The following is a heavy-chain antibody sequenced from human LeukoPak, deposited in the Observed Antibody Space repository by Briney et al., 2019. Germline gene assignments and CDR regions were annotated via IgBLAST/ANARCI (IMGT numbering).Heavy chain of an antibody. J-gene: IGHJ4*02. CDR3: ARTYYDILTGIDY. CDR1: GFTFSSYA. CDR2: ISSSSSYI. V-gene: IGHV3-21*01. Sequence: GGSLRLSCAVSGFTFSSYAINWVRQAPGKGPEWVSSISSSSSYIYYADSVKGRFTISRDNAKNSLYLQMNSLRAEDTAVYYCARTYYDILTGIDYWGQGTLVTVSS. D-gene: IGHD3-9*01.